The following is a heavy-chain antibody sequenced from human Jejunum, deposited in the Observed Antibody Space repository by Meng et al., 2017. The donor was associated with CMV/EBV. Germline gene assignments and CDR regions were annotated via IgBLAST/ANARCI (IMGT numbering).Heavy chain of an antibody. CDR2: IYNDSGET. Sequence: SCKASGYTFTNFAIHWVRQAPGQRLEWMGWIYNDSGETKFSQKFQGRVSFTRDTSATTAYMELSSLRSEDTAVYYCARGVISYHDSWGQGTLVTVSS. V-gene: IGHV1-3*04. D-gene: IGHD3-16*01. CDR1: GYTFTNFA. CDR3: ARGVISYHDS. J-gene: IGHJ5*02.